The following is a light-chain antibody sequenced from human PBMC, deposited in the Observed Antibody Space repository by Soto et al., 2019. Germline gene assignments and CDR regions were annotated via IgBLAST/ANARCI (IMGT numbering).Light chain of an antibody. CDR2: GAS. Sequence: EIVLTQSPDTLSLSPGERATLSCRASQSVSSSYLAWHQQKPGQAPRLLIYGASSRATGIPDRFSGSGSGTDFTLTISRLEPEDFAVYYCQQYGSSPGYTFGQGTKLEIK. CDR1: QSVSSSY. CDR3: QQYGSSPGYT. J-gene: IGKJ2*01. V-gene: IGKV3-20*01.